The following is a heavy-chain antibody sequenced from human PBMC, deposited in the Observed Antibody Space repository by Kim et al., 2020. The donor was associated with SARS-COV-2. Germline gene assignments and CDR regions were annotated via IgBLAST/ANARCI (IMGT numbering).Heavy chain of an antibody. CDR3: ARAPRLSRAIAAAGWFDP. V-gene: IGHV4-61*01. Sequence: SETLSLTCTVSGGSVSSGSYYWSWIRQPPGKGLEWIGYIYYSGSTNYNPSLKSRVTISVDTSKNQFSLKLSSVTAADTAVSYCARAPRLSRAIAAAGWFDPWGQGTLVTVSS. D-gene: IGHD6-13*01. CDR2: IYYSGST. J-gene: IGHJ5*02. CDR1: GGSVSSGSYY.